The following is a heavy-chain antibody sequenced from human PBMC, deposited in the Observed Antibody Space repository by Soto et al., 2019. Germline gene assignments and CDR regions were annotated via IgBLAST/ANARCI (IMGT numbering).Heavy chain of an antibody. J-gene: IGHJ4*02. CDR2: IYSGGST. V-gene: IGHV3-66*01. D-gene: IGHD3-16*01. Sequence: EVQLVESGGGVVQPGGSLRLSCAASGFTVSTKYMSWVRQAPGKGLEWVSVIYSGGSTFYADSVRGRFTISRDNSKNTVNLQMNSLSAEDTAVYYCARDPWAADYWGQGTLVTVSS. CDR1: GFTVSTKY. CDR3: ARDPWAADY.